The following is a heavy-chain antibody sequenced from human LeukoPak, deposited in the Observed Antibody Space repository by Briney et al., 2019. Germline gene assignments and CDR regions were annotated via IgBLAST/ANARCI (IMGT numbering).Heavy chain of an antibody. J-gene: IGHJ4*02. Sequence: ASVKVSCKVSGYTLTELSMHWVRQAPGKGLEWMGGFDPEDGETIYAQKFQGSVTMTEDTSTDTAYMELSSLRSEDTAVYYCATSSHYYDSSGYSYYFDYWGQGTLVTVSS. D-gene: IGHD3-22*01. V-gene: IGHV1-24*01. CDR3: ATSSHYYDSSGYSYYFDY. CDR1: GYTLTELS. CDR2: FDPEDGET.